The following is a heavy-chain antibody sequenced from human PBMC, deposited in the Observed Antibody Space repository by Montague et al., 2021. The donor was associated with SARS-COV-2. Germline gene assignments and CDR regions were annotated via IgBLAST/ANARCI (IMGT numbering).Heavy chain of an antibody. J-gene: IGHJ6*02. CDR1: GFTFNSYW. CDR3: ARGGPLSYYYYGMDV. CDR2: INSDGTTT. D-gene: IGHD3-16*01. V-gene: IGHV3-74*01. Sequence: SLRPSCAASGFTFNSYWMHWVRQAPGKGLVWVSRINSDGTTTTYADSVKGRFTTSRDNAKDTLYLQMNSLRAEDTALYFCARGGPLSYYYYGMDVWGQGTTITVSS.